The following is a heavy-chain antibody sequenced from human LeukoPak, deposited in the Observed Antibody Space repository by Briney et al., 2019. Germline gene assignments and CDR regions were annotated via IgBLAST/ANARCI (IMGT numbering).Heavy chain of an antibody. D-gene: IGHD2-8*01. CDR3: TCDLDRSDGL. V-gene: IGHV3-30-3*01. Sequence: PGGSLRLSCAASGFTFSSYAMHWVRQAPGKGLEWVAVISYDGSNKYYADSVKGRFTISRDNSKNTLYLQMNSLRAEDTALYYCTCDLDRSDGLWGQGTMVTVSS. CDR2: ISYDGSNK. CDR1: GFTFSSYA. J-gene: IGHJ3*01.